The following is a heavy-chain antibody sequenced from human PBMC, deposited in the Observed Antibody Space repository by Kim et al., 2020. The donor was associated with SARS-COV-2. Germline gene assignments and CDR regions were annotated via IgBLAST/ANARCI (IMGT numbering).Heavy chain of an antibody. J-gene: IGHJ5*02. CDR3: AREPKRRYSSGWEGTRGWFDP. CDR1: GGSISSGGYY. V-gene: IGHV4-31*03. CDR2: IYYSGST. D-gene: IGHD6-19*01. Sequence: SETLSLTCTVSGGSISSGGYYWSWIRQHPGKGLEWIGYIYYSGSTYYNPSLKSRVTISVDTSKNQFSLKLSSVTAADTAVYYCAREPKRRYSSGWEGTRGWFDPWGQGTLVTVSS.